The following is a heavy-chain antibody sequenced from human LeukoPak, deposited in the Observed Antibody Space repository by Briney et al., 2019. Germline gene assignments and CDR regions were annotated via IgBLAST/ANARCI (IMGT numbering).Heavy chain of an antibody. Sequence: GGSLRLSCAASGFTFSSYSMNWVRQAPGKGLEWVSYISSSSSTIYYADSVKGRFTISRDNAKNSLYLQMNSLRAEDTAVYYCARDFDNYYDSSGYYGDHFDYWGQGTLVTVSS. CDR2: ISSSSSTI. CDR1: GFTFSSYS. CDR3: ARDFDNYYDSSGYYGDHFDY. J-gene: IGHJ4*02. D-gene: IGHD3-22*01. V-gene: IGHV3-48*04.